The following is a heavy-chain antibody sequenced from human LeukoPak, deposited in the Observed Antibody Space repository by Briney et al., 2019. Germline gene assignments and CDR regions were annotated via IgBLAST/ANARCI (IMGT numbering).Heavy chain of an antibody. J-gene: IGHJ6*03. CDR2: IKQDGSEK. D-gene: IGHD6-13*01. Sequence: PGGSLRLSCAASGFTFSSYWMSWVRQAPGKGLEWVANIKQDGSEKYYVDSVKGRFTISRDNAKNSLYLQMNSLRAEDTAVFYCARDKSSSWYYHYYYMDVWGKGTTVTVSS. V-gene: IGHV3-7*01. CDR3: ARDKSSSWYYHYYYMDV. CDR1: GFTFSSYW.